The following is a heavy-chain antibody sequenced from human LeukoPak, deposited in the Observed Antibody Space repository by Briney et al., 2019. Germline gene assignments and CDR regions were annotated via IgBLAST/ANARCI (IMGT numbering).Heavy chain of an antibody. Sequence: GGSLRLSCAASGFTFSSFWMTWVRQAPGKGLEWVANINQDGSEKYYVDSVKGRFTISRDNAKNSVYLQMNSLRADDTAVYYCARGEDYYDSSGYYSLRFDYWGQGTLVTVSS. CDR1: GFTFSSFW. D-gene: IGHD3-22*01. J-gene: IGHJ4*02. CDR3: ARGEDYYDSSGYYSLRFDY. CDR2: INQDGSEK. V-gene: IGHV3-7*03.